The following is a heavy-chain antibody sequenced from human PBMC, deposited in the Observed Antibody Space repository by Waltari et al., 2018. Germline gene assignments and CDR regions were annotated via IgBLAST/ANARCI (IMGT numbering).Heavy chain of an antibody. CDR3: ARVAEGVSGGWFDP. CDR1: GGSFSGYY. D-gene: IGHD1-26*01. CDR2: INHSGST. Sequence: QVQLQQWGAGLLKPSATLSLTCAVYGGSFSGYYWSWIRQPPGKGLEWIGEINHSGSTNYNASLKSRVIISLDTSKNQFSLNLNFVTVADTAVYYCARVAEGVSGGWFDPWGQGNLVTVSS. V-gene: IGHV4-34*01. J-gene: IGHJ5*02.